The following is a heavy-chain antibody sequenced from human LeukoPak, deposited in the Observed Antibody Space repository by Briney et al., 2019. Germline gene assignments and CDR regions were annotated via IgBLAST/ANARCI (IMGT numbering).Heavy chain of an antibody. Sequence: GASVKVSCKASGYTFTSYAMHWVRQAPGQRLEGMGWINAGNGNTKYSQEFQGRVTITRDTSASTAYMELSSLRSEDMAVYYCARLYSSSWLTFDYWGQGTLVTVSS. V-gene: IGHV1-3*03. CDR3: ARLYSSSWLTFDY. CDR1: GYTFTSYA. J-gene: IGHJ4*02. D-gene: IGHD6-13*01. CDR2: INAGNGNT.